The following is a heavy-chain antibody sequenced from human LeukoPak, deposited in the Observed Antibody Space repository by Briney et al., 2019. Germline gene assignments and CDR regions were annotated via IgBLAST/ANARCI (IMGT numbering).Heavy chain of an antibody. CDR3: ARVFAGYFDY. CDR1: GYSISSGYY. CDR2: IYHSGST. V-gene: IGHV4-38-2*01. J-gene: IGHJ4*02. Sequence: SETLSLTCAVSGYSISSGYYWSWIRQPPGKGLEWIGSIYHSGSTYYNPSLKSRVTISVDTSKNQFSLKLSSVTAADTAVYYCARVFAGYFDYWGQGTLVTVSS. D-gene: IGHD3-10*02.